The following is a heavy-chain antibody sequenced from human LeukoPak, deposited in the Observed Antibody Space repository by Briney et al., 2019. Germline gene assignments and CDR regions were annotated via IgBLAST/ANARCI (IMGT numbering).Heavy chain of an antibody. V-gene: IGHV3-30*02. CDR1: GFTFSGYG. D-gene: IGHD5-24*01. CDR3: ARDGYNSHFDY. CDR2: IRSDATNK. Sequence: QPGGSLRLSCAASGFTFSGYGMHWVRQAPGKGLEWVAFIRSDATNKYYADSVKGRFTISRDNSKNTLYLQMNSLRAEDTAVYYCARDGYNSHFDYWGQGTLVTVSS. J-gene: IGHJ4*02.